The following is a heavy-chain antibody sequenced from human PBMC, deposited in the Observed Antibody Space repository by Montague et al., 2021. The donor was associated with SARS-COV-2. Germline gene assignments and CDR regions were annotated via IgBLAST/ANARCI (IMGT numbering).Heavy chain of an antibody. J-gene: IGHJ6*02. CDR3: TREGYQVLWSDYYYYGMDV. CDR1: GGSFSGYS. V-gene: IGHV4-34*01. Sequence: SGTLSLTCAVYGGSFSGYSWSWIRQPPGKGPEWIGEINHSGSTNYNPSLKSRVTISVDTSKNQFSLKLSSVTAADTAVYYCTREGYQVLWSDYYYYGMDVWGQGTTVTVSS. CDR2: INHSGST. D-gene: IGHD2-2*01.